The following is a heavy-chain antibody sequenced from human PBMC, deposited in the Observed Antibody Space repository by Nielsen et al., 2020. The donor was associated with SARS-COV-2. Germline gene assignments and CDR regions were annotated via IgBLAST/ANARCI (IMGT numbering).Heavy chain of an antibody. V-gene: IGHV1-18*01. CDR3: ARDKRDGTDYYDSSGSATFDY. CDR1: GYTFTSYG. D-gene: IGHD3-22*01. CDR2: ISAYNGNT. J-gene: IGHJ4*02. Sequence: ASVKVSCKASGYTFTSYGISWVRQAPGQGLEWMEWISAYNGNTNYAQKLQGRVTMTTDTSTSTAYMELRSLRSDDTAVYYCARDKRDGTDYYDSSGSATFDYWGQGTLVTVSS.